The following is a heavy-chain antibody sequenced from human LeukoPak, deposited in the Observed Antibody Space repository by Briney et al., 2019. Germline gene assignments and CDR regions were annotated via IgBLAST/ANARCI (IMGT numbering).Heavy chain of an antibody. J-gene: IGHJ3*01. CDR2: TYYTSRWNT. CDR1: VDSVSTSGVA. CDR3: ARRRASPLDV. Sequence: SQTLSLTCARSVDSVSTSGVAWNCVRQSPSRGLEWLGRTYYTSRWNTDYAVSVKSRIVVNPDTSKNQFSLQLNSVTSEDTAVYYCARRRASPLDVWGQGTMVTVSS. V-gene: IGHV6-1*01.